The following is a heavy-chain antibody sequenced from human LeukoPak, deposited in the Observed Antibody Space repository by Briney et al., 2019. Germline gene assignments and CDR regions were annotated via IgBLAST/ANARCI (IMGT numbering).Heavy chain of an antibody. CDR2: ISPSGDST. V-gene: IGHV3-21*01. Sequence: GGSLRLSCAASGFTFGSYAMYWVRQAPGKGLEWVSSISPSGDSTWNADSVRGRFTISRDNAKNSLSLQMDSLRADDTALYFCARDFVGESGAAGYWGQGTLVTVSS. CDR3: ARDFVGESGAAGY. CDR1: GFTFGSYA. D-gene: IGHD2-8*02. J-gene: IGHJ4*02.